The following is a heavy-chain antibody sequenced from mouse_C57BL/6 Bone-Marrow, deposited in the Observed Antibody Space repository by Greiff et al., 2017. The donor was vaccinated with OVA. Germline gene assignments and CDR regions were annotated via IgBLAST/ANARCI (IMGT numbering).Heavy chain of an antibody. Sequence: VQLQESGAELARPGASVKMSCKASGYTFTSYTIHWVKQRPGQGLEWIGYIDPTNDYTNYNQKFKGKATLTADKSSSTAYMQLSSLTSEDSEVYYCTRGYYFDYWGQGTTLTVSS. CDR3: TRGYYFDY. CDR2: IDPTNDYT. V-gene: IGHV1-4*01. J-gene: IGHJ2*01. CDR1: GYTFTSYT.